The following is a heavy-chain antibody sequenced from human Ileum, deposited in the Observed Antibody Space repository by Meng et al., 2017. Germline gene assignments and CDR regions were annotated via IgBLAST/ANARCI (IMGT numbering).Heavy chain of an antibody. Sequence: GESLKISCAASGFTFSSYAMHWVRQAPGKGLEWVAVISYDGSNKYYADSVKGRFTISRDNSKNTPYLQMNSLRAEDTAVYYCARVEYSSGWYLLEGYFQHWGQGTLVTVSS. D-gene: IGHD6-19*01. CDR1: GFTFSSYA. V-gene: IGHV3-30*04. CDR2: ISYDGSNK. CDR3: ARVEYSSGWYLLEGYFQH. J-gene: IGHJ1*01.